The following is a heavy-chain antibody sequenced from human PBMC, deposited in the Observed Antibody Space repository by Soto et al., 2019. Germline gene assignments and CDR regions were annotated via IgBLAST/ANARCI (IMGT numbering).Heavy chain of an antibody. J-gene: IGHJ4*02. V-gene: IGHV3-48*02. CDR3: ASERVTTVSYFDY. Sequence: GGSLRLSCAASGFTFSTYSMNWVRQAPGKGLEWISYISSGSGTIYYADSVKGRFTISRDNAKSSLYLQMNSLRDEDTAVYYCASERVTTVSYFDYLGQGTLVTVSS. D-gene: IGHD4-17*01. CDR1: GFTFSTYS. CDR2: ISSGSGTI.